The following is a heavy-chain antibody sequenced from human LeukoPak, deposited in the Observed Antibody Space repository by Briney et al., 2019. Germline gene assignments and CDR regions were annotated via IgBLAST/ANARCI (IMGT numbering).Heavy chain of an antibody. CDR1: GYTFTGYY. V-gene: IGHV1-2*02. D-gene: IGHD6-13*01. CDR2: INPNSGGT. Sequence: ASVKVSCKASGYTFTGYYMHWVRQAPGQGLEWMGWINPNSGGTNYAQKFQGRVTMTRDTSISTAYMELSRLRSDDTAVYYCVRTQAAADYYYYGMDVWGQGTTVTVSS. J-gene: IGHJ6*02. CDR3: VRTQAAADYYYYGMDV.